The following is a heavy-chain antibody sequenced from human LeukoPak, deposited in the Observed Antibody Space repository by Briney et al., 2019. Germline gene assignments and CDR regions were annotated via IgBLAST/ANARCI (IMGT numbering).Heavy chain of an antibody. D-gene: IGHD2-21*02. CDR2: ITGDGGDT. J-gene: IGHJ4*02. V-gene: IGHV3-23*01. Sequence: GGSLRLSCAASGFTFSSFAMSWVRQAPGKGPEWVSAITGDGGDTHYADSVKGRFTVSRDDSKHTLYLRMNSLRAEDTAVYYCAKHPRHCGVDCYSDFDSWGQGTLVTVSS. CDR3: AKHPRHCGVDCYSDFDS. CDR1: GFTFSSFA.